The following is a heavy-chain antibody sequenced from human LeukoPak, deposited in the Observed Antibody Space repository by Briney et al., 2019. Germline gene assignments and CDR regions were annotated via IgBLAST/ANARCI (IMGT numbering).Heavy chain of an antibody. CDR2: ISSSSTYI. CDR3: ARVYSGSYCADY. V-gene: IGHV3-21*01. J-gene: IGHJ4*02. Sequence: GSLRLSCAASGFTFSSYSMNWVRQATGKGLEWVASISSSSTYIYYADSVKGRFTISRDNAKNSLYLQMNSLRAEDMAVYYCARVYSGSYCADYWGQGTLVTVSS. D-gene: IGHD1-26*01. CDR1: GFTFSSYS.